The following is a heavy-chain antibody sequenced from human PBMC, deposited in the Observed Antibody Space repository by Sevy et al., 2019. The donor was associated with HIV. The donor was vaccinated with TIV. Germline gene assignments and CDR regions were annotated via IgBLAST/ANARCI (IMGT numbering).Heavy chain of an antibody. CDR1: GFTFSSYA. J-gene: IGHJ4*02. Sequence: GGSLRLSCAASGFTFSSYAMSWVRQAPGKGLEWVSAISGSGGSTYYADSVKGRFTISRDNSKNTLYLQMNSLRAEDTGVYYCAKVDSSGYYSVSGFDYWGQGTLVTVSS. CDR3: AKVDSSGYYSVSGFDY. D-gene: IGHD3-22*01. V-gene: IGHV3-23*01. CDR2: ISGSGGST.